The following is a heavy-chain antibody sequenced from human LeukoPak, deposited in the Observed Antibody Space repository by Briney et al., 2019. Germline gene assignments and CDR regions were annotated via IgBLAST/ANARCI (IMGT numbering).Heavy chain of an antibody. Sequence: GGSLRLSCAASGFTFSNAWMSWVRQAPGKGLEWVGRIKSKTDGGTTDYAAPVKGRFTISRDDSKNTLYLQMNSLKTEDTAVYYCTTDLYKVGYCSGGSCYQAPYFDYWGQGTLVTVSS. CDR2: IKSKTDGGTT. CDR3: TTDLYKVGYCSGGSCYQAPYFDY. V-gene: IGHV3-15*01. CDR1: GFTFSNAW. D-gene: IGHD2-15*01. J-gene: IGHJ4*02.